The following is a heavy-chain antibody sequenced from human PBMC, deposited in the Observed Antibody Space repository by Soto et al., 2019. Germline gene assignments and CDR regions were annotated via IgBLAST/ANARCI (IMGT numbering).Heavy chain of an antibody. J-gene: IGHJ5*02. Sequence: PGGSLRLSCAASGFIFSSYSMNWVRQAPGKGLEWVSYISSSSSTIYYADSVKGRFTISRDNAKNSLYLQMNSLRAEDTAVYYCAREYCSSTSCLNWFDPWGQGTLVTVSS. D-gene: IGHD2-2*01. V-gene: IGHV3-48*01. CDR3: AREYCSSTSCLNWFDP. CDR2: ISSSSSTI. CDR1: GFIFSSYS.